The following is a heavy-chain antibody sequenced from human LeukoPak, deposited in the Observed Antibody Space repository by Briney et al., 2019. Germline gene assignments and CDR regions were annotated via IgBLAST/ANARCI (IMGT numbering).Heavy chain of an antibody. CDR3: AKKKQLGQQLVSHYFDY. CDR1: GFTFSSYG. D-gene: IGHD6-13*01. V-gene: IGHV3-30*02. Sequence: PGGSLRLSCAASGFTFSSYGMHWVRHAPGKGLEWVAFIRYDGSNKYYADSVKGRFTISRDNSKNTLYLQMNSLRAEDTAVYYCAKKKQLGQQLVSHYFDYWGQGTLVTVSS. CDR2: IRYDGSNK. J-gene: IGHJ4*02.